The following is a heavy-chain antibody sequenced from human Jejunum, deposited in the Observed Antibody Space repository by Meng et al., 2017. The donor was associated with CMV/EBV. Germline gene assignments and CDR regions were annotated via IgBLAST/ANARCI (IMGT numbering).Heavy chain of an antibody. CDR2: IIAVLKTP. V-gene: IGHV1-69*11. CDR3: ARGFSNGYLPFDY. D-gene: IGHD3-22*01. CDR1: GGVFNSYA. Sequence: QGQLGQSGTEVQKPGASGKSSCKSSGGVFNSYAPKWVRQAPGQGLEWMGSIIAVLKTPTYAQKFRGRLTITADESTGTTYMDLTSLTSEDTAVYYCARGFSNGYLPFDYWGQGTLVTVSS. J-gene: IGHJ4*02.